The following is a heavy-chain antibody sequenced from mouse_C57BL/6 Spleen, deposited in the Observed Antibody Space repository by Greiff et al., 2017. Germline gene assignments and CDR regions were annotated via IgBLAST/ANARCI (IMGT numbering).Heavy chain of an antibody. Sequence: VQLKESGAELVRPGASVKLSCTASGFNIKDDYMHWVKQRPEQGLEWIGWIDPENGDTEYASKFQGKATITADTSSNTAYLQLSSLTSEDTAVYYCTGLLWLRYYAMDYWGQGTSVTVSS. CDR1: GFNIKDDY. CDR2: IDPENGDT. D-gene: IGHD2-2*01. J-gene: IGHJ4*01. CDR3: TGLLWLRYYAMDY. V-gene: IGHV14-4*01.